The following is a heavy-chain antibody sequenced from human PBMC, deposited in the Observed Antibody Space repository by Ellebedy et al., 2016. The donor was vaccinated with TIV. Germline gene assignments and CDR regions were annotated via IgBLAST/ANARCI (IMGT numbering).Heavy chain of an antibody. CDR3: AKEKRYCSSANCPLGY. CDR1: GLTFKSYD. Sequence: GESLKISXAASGLTFKSYDMHWVRQVPGKGLEWVAVISSAGGRKHYADSVKGRFTISRDNSKNTLFLQMNSLRPEDAAVFYCAKEKRYCSSANCPLGYWGQGNLVTVSS. D-gene: IGHD2-2*01. CDR2: ISSAGGRK. J-gene: IGHJ4*02. V-gene: IGHV3-30*18.